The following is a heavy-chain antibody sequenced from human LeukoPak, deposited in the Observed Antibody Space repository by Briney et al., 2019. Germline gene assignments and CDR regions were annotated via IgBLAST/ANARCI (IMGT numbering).Heavy chain of an antibody. CDR3: ARRGWGVTTGIFYYYYYYMDV. D-gene: IGHD4-17*01. J-gene: IGHJ6*03. V-gene: IGHV3-48*01. CDR1: GFTFSSYG. CDR2: ISSSSSTI. Sequence: GGSLRLSCAASGFTFSSYGMHWVRQAPGKGLEWVSYISSSSSTIYYADSVKGRFTISRDNAKNSLYLQMNSLRAEDTAVYYCARRGWGVTTGIFYYYYYYMDVWGKGTTVTVSS.